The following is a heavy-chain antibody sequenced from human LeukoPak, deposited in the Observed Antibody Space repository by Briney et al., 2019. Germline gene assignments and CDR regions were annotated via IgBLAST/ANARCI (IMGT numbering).Heavy chain of an antibody. V-gene: IGHV3-7*01. D-gene: IGHD1-26*01. J-gene: IGHJ4*02. Sequence: GGSLRLSCAASGFTFTNSWIAWVRQAPGKGLEWGANIKQDERTKHYVHSLKGRVTISRDNPKSSLYLHMSSLRADNTAVYYCARDTDGSLDDWGEGILVTVAS. CDR1: GFTFTNSW. CDR2: IKQDERTK. CDR3: ARDTDGSLDD.